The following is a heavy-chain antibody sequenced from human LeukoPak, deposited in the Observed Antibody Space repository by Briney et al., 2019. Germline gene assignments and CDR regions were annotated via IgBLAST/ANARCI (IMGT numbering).Heavy chain of an antibody. Sequence: GESLKISCKGSGYSFTSYWIGWVRQMPGKGPEWMGIIYPGDSDTRYSPSFQGQVTISADKSISTAYLQWSSLKASDTAMYYCARSERDPFRENSPFSEYFQHWGQGTLVTVSS. V-gene: IGHV5-51*01. D-gene: IGHD1-1*01. J-gene: IGHJ1*01. CDR3: ARSERDPFRENSPFSEYFQH. CDR2: IYPGDSDT. CDR1: GYSFTSYW.